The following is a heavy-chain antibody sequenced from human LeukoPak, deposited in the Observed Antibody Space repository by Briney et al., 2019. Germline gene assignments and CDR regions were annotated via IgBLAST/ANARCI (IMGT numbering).Heavy chain of an antibody. Sequence: GSLRLSCAASGFTVSNNYMKWVRQAPGKGLEWVSLIYGGGSTSYADSVKGRFTISRDNSKNTLYLQMNSLRVEDTAVYYCAKDRTVGASYWYFDLWGRGTLVTVSS. V-gene: IGHV3-53*01. CDR1: GFTVSNNY. D-gene: IGHD1-26*01. CDR3: AKDRTVGASYWYFDL. CDR2: IYGGGST. J-gene: IGHJ2*01.